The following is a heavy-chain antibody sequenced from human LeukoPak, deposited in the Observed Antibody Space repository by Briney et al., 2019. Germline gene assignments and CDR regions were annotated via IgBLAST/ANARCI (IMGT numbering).Heavy chain of an antibody. Sequence: SQTLSLTCTVSGGSISSGGYYWSWIRQHPGTGLEWIGYIYYSGSTYYNPSLKSRVTISVDTSKNQFSLKLSSVTAADTAVYYCARGGIAAAYFQHWGQGTLVTVSS. CDR1: GGSISSGGYY. J-gene: IGHJ1*01. V-gene: IGHV4-31*03. D-gene: IGHD6-13*01. CDR3: ARGGIAAAYFQH. CDR2: IYYSGST.